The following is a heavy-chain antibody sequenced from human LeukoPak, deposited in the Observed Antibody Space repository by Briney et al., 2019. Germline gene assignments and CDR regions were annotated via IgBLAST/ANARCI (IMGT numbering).Heavy chain of an antibody. CDR2: IIPILGIA. D-gene: IGHD3-22*01. J-gene: IGHJ3*02. V-gene: IGHV1-69*04. Sequence: SVKVSYKASGGTFSSYAISWVRQAPGQGLEWMGRIIPILGIANYAQKFQGRVTITADKYTSTAYMELSSLRSEDTAVYYCASIYYDSSGRSNSFDIWGQGTMVTVSS. CDR3: ASIYYDSSGRSNSFDI. CDR1: GGTFSSYA.